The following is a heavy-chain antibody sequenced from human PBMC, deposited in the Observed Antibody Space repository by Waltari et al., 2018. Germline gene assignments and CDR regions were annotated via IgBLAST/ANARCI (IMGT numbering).Heavy chain of an antibody. J-gene: IGHJ3*02. D-gene: IGHD6-13*01. CDR1: GGTFSSYA. CDR2: IIPSLGIA. Sequence: QVQLVQSGAEVKKPGSSVKVSCKASGGTFSSYAISWVRQAPGQGLEWMGGIIPSLGIANYAQKFQGRVTITADESTSTAYMELSSLRSEDTAVYYCASFIAAAGTDRAFDIWGQGTMVTVSS. V-gene: IGHV1-69*04. CDR3: ASFIAAAGTDRAFDI.